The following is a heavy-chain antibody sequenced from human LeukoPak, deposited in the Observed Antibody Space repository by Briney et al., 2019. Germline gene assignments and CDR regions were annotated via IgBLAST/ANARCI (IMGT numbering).Heavy chain of an antibody. CDR3: ARPQEYCGSDCGFDY. V-gene: IGHV1-46*01. CDR1: GYTFTSYY. J-gene: IGHJ4*02. CDR2: INPSGGST. D-gene: IGHD2-21*01. Sequence: PGGSLRLSCAASGYTFTSYYMHWVRQAPGQGLEWMGIINPSGGSTSYAQKFQGRVTMTRDTSTSTVYMKLSSLRSEDTAVYYCARPQEYCGSDCGFDYWGQGTLVTVSS.